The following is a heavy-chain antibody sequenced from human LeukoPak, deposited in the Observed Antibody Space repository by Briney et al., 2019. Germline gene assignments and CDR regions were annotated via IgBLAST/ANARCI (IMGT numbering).Heavy chain of an antibody. CDR1: GGSISSSSYY. D-gene: IGHD2/OR15-2a*01. V-gene: IGHV4-39*07. CDR3: ARDVIVANWFDP. CDR2: IYYSGST. Sequence: SETLSLTCTVSGGSISSSSYYWGWIRQPPGKGLEWIGSIYYSGSTYYNPSLKSRVTISVDTSKNQFSLKLSSVTAADTAVYYCARDVIVANWFDPWGQGTLVTVSS. J-gene: IGHJ5*02.